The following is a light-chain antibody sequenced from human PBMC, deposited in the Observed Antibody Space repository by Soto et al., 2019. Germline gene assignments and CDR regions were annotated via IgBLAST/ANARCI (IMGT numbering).Light chain of an antibody. Sequence: EIVLTQSPATLSLSPGETSTLSCMAVQSVRRYLEWYEQKPGKAPRLIIYHASNRATGIPARFSGSGSGTEFTLTINSLQPEDVEPYYCQKYDSDPWTFGQGTKVDIK. J-gene: IGKJ1*01. CDR2: HAS. V-gene: IGKV3-11*01. CDR1: QSVRRY. CDR3: QKYDSDPWT.